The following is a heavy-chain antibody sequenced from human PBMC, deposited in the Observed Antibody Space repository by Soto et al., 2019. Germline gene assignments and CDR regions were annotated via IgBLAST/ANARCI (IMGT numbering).Heavy chain of an antibody. CDR2: IYYSGST. CDR3: VRFSGLDV. J-gene: IGHJ6*02. Sequence: PSETLSLTCTVSGGSISSSSYYWGWIRQPPGKGLEWIGSIYYSGSTYYNPSLKSRVTISVDTSKNTLYLQMSSLRSEDTAVYYCVRFSGLDVWGQGTTVTVSS. V-gene: IGHV4-39*01. CDR1: GGSISSSSYY.